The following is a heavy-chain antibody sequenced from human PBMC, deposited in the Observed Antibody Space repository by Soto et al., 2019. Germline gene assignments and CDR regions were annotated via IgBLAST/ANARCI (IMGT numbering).Heavy chain of an antibody. CDR3: ARDGWEGYGSGGSCEHAAGFDP. D-gene: IGHD2-15*01. Sequence: QVQLQESGPGLVKPSETLSLTCTVSGGSVSSGSYYWSWIRQPPGKGLEWIGYIYYSGSTNYNPSLKSRVTISVDTSKNQFSRKLSAGTAADTAVYYCARDGWEGYGSGGSCEHAAGFDPWGQGTLVTVSA. J-gene: IGHJ5*02. V-gene: IGHV4-61*01. CDR1: GGSVSSGSYY. CDR2: IYYSGST.